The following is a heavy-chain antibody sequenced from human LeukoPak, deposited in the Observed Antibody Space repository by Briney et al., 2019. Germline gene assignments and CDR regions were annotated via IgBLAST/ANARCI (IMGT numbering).Heavy chain of an antibody. CDR2: ISYDGSNK. V-gene: IGHV3-30*03. CDR1: GFTFNSFG. J-gene: IGHJ3*02. D-gene: IGHD1-26*01. CDR3: ARVYVGATHPFDAFDI. Sequence: GRSLRLSCAASGFTFNSFGMHWVRQAPGKGLEWVAVISYDGSNKYYADSVKGRFTISRDNSKNTLYLQMNSLRAEDTAVYYCARVYVGATHPFDAFDIWGQGTMVTVSS.